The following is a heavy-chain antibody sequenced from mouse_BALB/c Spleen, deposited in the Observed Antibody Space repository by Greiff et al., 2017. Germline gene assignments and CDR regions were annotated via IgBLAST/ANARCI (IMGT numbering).Heavy chain of an antibody. J-gene: IGHJ2*01. CDR1: GFSLTSYD. V-gene: IGHV2-9-2*01. Sequence: QVQLKESGPGLVAPSQSLSITCTVSGFSLTSYDISWIRQPPGKGLEWLGVIWTGGGTNYNSAFMSRLSISKDNSKSQVFLKMNSLQTDDTAIDYCVRDGGVPHYFDYWGQGTTLTVSS. D-gene: IGHD5-1*01. CDR2: IWTGGGT. CDR3: VRDGGVPHYFDY.